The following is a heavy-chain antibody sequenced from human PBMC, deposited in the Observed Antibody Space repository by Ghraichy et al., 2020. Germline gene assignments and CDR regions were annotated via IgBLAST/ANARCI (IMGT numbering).Heavy chain of an antibody. CDR1: GGSFSGYY. D-gene: IGHD4-17*01. V-gene: IGHV4-34*01. J-gene: IGHJ4*02. CDR2: INHSGST. Sequence: SETLSLMCAVYGGSFSGYYWSWIRQPPGKGLEWIGEINHSGSTNYNPSLKSRVTISVDTSKNQFSLKLRSVTAADTAVYYCVRVGNHDYGDGGWDFWGQGTLVTVSS. CDR3: VRVGNHDYGDGGWDF.